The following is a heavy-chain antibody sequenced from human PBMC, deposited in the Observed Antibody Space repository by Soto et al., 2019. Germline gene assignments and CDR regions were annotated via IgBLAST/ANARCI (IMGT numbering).Heavy chain of an antibody. CDR2: INPYNGNT. V-gene: IGHV1-18*01. J-gene: IGHJ4*02. Sequence: ASVKVSCKASGYTFNTYGITWVRQAPGQGLEWMGWINPYNGNTKFAQKLQDRVTMTTATSTSTAYMELASLRSDDTAVYYCARGCIAVTTHLCYWGQGTLVTVSS. CDR1: GYTFNTYG. D-gene: IGHD4-17*01. CDR3: ARGCIAVTTHLCY.